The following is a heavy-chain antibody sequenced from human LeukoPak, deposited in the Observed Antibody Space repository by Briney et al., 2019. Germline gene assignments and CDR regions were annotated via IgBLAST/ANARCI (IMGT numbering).Heavy chain of an antibody. J-gene: IGHJ2*01. V-gene: IGHV4-61*05. Sequence: SETLSLTCTVSGGSISSSSYYWGWIRQPPGKGLEWIGFIHYSGSTNYSPSLKSRVSISVDTSKNQFSLKLSSVTAADTAVYFCARHNRCTMLAYWYLDLWGRGTLVTVSS. CDR3: ARHNRCTMLAYWYLDL. D-gene: IGHD2-8*01. CDR1: GGSISSSSYY. CDR2: IHYSGST.